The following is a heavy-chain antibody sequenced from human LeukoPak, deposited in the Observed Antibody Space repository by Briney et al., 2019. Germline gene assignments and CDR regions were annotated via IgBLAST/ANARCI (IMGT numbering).Heavy chain of an antibody. V-gene: IGHV3-11*04. Sequence: PGGSLRLSCAASGFTFSNSALSWVRQAPGKGLEWVSYISSSGSTIYYADSVKGRFTISRDNAKNSLYLQMNSLRAEDTAVYYCASSRPLEFDPWGQGTLVTVSS. J-gene: IGHJ5*02. CDR2: ISSSGSTI. CDR1: GFTFSNSA. CDR3: ASSRPLEFDP.